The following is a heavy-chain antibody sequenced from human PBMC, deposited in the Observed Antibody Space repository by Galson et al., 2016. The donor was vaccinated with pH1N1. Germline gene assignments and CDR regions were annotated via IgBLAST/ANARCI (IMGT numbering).Heavy chain of an antibody. Sequence: PALVKPTQTLTLACTFSGFSLSTSGMCVSWVRQPPGKALEWLALIDWGDEKYYSTSLKTRLTISKDTSKNQVVLTMTNMDPVDTATYYCARFTYGDYTTYLDYWGQGTLVTVSP. CDR1: GFSLSTSGMC. CDR2: IDWGDEK. D-gene: IGHD4-17*01. J-gene: IGHJ4*02. V-gene: IGHV2-70*20. CDR3: ARFTYGDYTTYLDY.